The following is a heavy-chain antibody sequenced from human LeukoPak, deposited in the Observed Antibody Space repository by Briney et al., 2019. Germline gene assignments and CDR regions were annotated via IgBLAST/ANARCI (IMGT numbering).Heavy chain of an antibody. CDR1: GFTFSYYW. CDR3: ARDSPRGWSMGV. D-gene: IGHD3-10*01. CDR2: IKLDGSEQ. J-gene: IGHJ6*03. V-gene: IGHV3-7*01. Sequence: PGGSLRLSCAASGFTFSYYWMYWVRQAPGKGLEWVASIKLDGSEQYYLGSVKGRFTISRDNARNSLYLQMNSLRAEDTAMYYCARDSPRGWSMGVWGKGTTVTVSS.